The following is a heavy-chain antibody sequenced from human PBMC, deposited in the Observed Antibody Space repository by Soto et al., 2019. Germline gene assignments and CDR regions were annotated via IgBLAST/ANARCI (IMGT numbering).Heavy chain of an antibody. J-gene: IGHJ6*02. CDR2: ISGSGGST. Sequence: GGSLRLSCAASGFTFSSYAMSWVRQAPGKGLEWVSAISGSGGSTYYADSVKGRFTISRDNSKNTLYLQMNSLRAEDTAVYYCAKESSSSWSIYYYYGMDVWGQGTTVTVSS. CDR3: AKESSSSWSIYYYYGMDV. V-gene: IGHV3-23*01. D-gene: IGHD6-13*01. CDR1: GFTFSSYA.